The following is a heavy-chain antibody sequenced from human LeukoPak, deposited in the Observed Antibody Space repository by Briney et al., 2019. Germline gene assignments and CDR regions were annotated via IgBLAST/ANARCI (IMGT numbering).Heavy chain of an antibody. CDR1: GYTFTGYY. D-gene: IGHD3-10*01. CDR3: ARGKTPVRGVIIWEYGMDV. V-gene: IGHV1-2*02. Sequence: ASVKVSCKASGYTFTGYYMHWVRQTPGQGLEWMGWINPNSGGTNYAQKFQGRVTMTRDTSISTAYMELSRLRSDDTAVYYCARGKTPVRGVIIWEYGMDVWGQGTTVTVSS. J-gene: IGHJ6*02. CDR2: INPNSGGT.